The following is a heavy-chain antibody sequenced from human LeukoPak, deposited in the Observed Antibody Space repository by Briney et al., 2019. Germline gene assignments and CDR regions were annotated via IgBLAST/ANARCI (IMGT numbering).Heavy chain of an antibody. CDR3: ARDEGWNFDY. J-gene: IGHJ4*02. Sequence: GGSLRLSCAASGFTFSSCSMNWVRQAPGKGLEWVSYISSSGSTIYYADSVKGRFTISRDNAKNSLYLQMNSLRAEDTAVYYCARDEGWNFDYWGQGTLVTVSS. V-gene: IGHV3-48*01. CDR1: GFTFSSCS. D-gene: IGHD5-24*01. CDR2: ISSSGSTI.